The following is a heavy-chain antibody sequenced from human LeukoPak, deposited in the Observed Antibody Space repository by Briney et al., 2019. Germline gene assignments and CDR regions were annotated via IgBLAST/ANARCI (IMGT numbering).Heavy chain of an antibody. CDR1: GFTFSSYA. CDR2: ISYDGSNK. J-gene: IGHJ4*02. V-gene: IGHV3-30-3*01. CDR3: ARGLRGSFGGVIVPTGY. D-gene: IGHD3-16*02. Sequence: SGGSLRLSCAASGFTFSSYAMHWVRQAPGKGLEWVAVISYDGSNKYYADSVKGRFTICRDNSKNTLYLQMNSLRAEDTAVYYCARGLRGSFGGVIVPTGYWGQGTLVTVFS.